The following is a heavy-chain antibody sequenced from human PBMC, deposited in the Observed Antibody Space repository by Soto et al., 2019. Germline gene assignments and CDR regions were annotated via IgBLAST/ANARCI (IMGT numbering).Heavy chain of an antibody. CDR3: ARHSAADPYYYFYSGMDV. D-gene: IGHD6-25*01. V-gene: IGHV5-51*01. CDR1: GYSFTTYW. CDR2: IYPGDSDT. J-gene: IGHJ6*02. Sequence: PGESLKISCKGSGYSFTTYWIGWVRQMPGKGLEWMGIIYPGDSDTRYSPSFQGHVTISADKSISTAYLQWSSLRASDTAMYFCARHSAADPYYYFYSGMDVWGQGTTVTVSS.